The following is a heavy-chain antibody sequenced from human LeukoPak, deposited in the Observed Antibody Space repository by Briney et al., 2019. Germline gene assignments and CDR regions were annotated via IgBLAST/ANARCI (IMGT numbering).Heavy chain of an antibody. V-gene: IGHV3-23*01. D-gene: IGHD2-15*01. CDR1: GFTFSSYA. CDR3: AKFGCSGGSCYSFDY. J-gene: IGHJ4*02. Sequence: GGSQRLSCAASGFTFSSYAMSWVRQAPGKGLEWVSAISGSGGSTYYADSVKGRFTISRDNSKNTLYLQMNSLRAEDTAVYYCAKFGCSGGSCYSFDYWGQGTLVTVSS. CDR2: ISGSGGST.